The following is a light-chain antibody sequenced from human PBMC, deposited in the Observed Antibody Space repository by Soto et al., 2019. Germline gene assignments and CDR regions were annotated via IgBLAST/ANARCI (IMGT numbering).Light chain of an antibody. CDR3: QQYGSSSYT. CDR1: QSVTSNY. CDR2: GAS. Sequence: EIVLTQSPGTLSLSPEERATLSCRTSQSVTSNYLAWYQQKPGQAPRLLIYGASTRATGIPDRFSGSGSGTDFTLTISRLEPDDFAVYYCQQYGSSSYTFGQGTKLEIK. V-gene: IGKV3-20*01. J-gene: IGKJ2*01.